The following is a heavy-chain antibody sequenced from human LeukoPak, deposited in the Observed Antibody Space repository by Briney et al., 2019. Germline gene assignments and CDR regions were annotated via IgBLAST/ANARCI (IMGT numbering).Heavy chain of an antibody. CDR1: GGSISSGGYY. V-gene: IGHV4-31*03. CDR3: ARVVAPNNWFDP. J-gene: IGHJ5*02. Sequence: SETLSLTCTVSGGSISSGGYYWSWIRQHPGKGLEWIGYIYYSGSTYYNPSLKSRVTISVDTSKNQFSLKLGSVTAADTAVYYCARVVAPNNWFDPWGQGTLVTVSS. CDR2: IYYSGST. D-gene: IGHD2-15*01.